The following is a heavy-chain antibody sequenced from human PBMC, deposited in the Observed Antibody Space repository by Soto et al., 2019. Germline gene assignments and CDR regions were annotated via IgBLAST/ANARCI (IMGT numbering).Heavy chain of an antibody. V-gene: IGHV3-30-3*01. CDR3: VSAGAVASSWYFHL. CDR1: GFTFSSFA. Sequence: QVQVVESGGGVVQPGRSLRLSCAASGFTFSSFAFHWVRQAPGKGLEWVTAISYNGINIYYADSVKGRFTISRDNSKNQFYVPMNCLGDEYTARYCCVSAGAVASSWYFHLWGRGPLVTVSS. CDR2: ISYNGINI. D-gene: IGHD6-19*01. J-gene: IGHJ2*01.